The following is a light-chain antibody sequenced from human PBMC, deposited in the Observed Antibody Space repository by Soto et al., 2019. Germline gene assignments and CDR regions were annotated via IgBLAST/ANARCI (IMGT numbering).Light chain of an antibody. CDR2: AAS. J-gene: IGKJ1*01. CDR3: QQSYSTPWT. V-gene: IGKV1-39*01. CDR1: QSISSY. Sequence: DIQMTQSPSSLSASVGDRVTITCRVSQSISSYLNWYQQKPGKAPKLLIYAASSLQSGVPSRFSGSGSGTDFTLTISSLQPEDFATYYCQQSYSTPWTFGQGTKVE.